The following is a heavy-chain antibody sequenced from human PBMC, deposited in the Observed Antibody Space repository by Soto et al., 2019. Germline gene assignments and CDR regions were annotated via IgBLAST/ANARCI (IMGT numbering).Heavy chain of an antibody. V-gene: IGHV4-30-2*01. J-gene: IGHJ4*02. CDR2: IYHSGYT. D-gene: IGHD3-10*01. Sequence: TLSLTCAVSGGSISSGGYSWNWIRQPPGKGLEWIGYIYHSGYTYYTPSLKSRVTISVDKSKNQFSLNLSSVTAADTAVYYCARGITMIRGVILTPYFDYWGQGTLVTVSS. CDR1: GGSISSGGYS. CDR3: ARGITMIRGVILTPYFDY.